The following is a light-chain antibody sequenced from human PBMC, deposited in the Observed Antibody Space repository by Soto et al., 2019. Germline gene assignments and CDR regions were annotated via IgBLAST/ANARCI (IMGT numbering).Light chain of an antibody. CDR3: QSYDSSLNGYV. J-gene: IGLJ1*01. Sequence: QSALTQPASVSGSPGQSITISCTGSSSNIAAGYDVHWYQQPPGAVPKLLIYGNTNRPSGVPDRFSGSNSGTSASLAITGLQAEDEADYYCQSYDSSLNGYVFGTGTKVTVL. CDR2: GNT. CDR1: SSNIAAGYD. V-gene: IGLV1-40*01.